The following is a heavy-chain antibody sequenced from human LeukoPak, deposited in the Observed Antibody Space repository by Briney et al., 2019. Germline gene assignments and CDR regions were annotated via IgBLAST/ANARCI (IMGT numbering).Heavy chain of an antibody. CDR3: ARRSSGDPGYFDY. CDR1: GFTFSSHE. CDR2: ISSSGSTR. J-gene: IGHJ4*02. D-gene: IGHD2-21*02. V-gene: IGHV3-48*03. Sequence: GGSLRLSCAGSGFTFSSHEMNWVRQAPGKGLEWISYISSSGSTRYYADSVNGRFTVSRDNGRNSLFLQMNSLRVEDTAVYYCARRSSGDPGYFDYWGQGTLVTGSS.